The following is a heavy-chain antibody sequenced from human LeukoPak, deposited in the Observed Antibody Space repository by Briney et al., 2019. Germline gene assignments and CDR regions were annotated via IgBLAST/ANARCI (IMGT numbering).Heavy chain of an antibody. V-gene: IGHV5-51*01. CDR3: ARRITIFGDGNWFDF. J-gene: IGHJ5*01. CDR1: GYSFTHYW. CDR2: IYPGDSDI. D-gene: IGHD3-3*01. Sequence: ESLKISCKGSGYSFTHYWIGWVRQMPGKGLEWMGIIYPGDSDIRYSPSFQGQVTISADKSINTAYLQWSSLKASDNAMYYCARRITIFGDGNWFDFWGQGTLVTVSS.